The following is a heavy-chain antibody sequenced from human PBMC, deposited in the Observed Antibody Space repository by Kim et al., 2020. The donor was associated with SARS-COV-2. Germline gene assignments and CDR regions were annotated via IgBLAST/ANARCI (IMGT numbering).Heavy chain of an antibody. D-gene: IGHD2-15*01. V-gene: IGHV3-49*03. CDR3: ARDRSTSVVSDV. Sequence: GGSLRLSCSASGFTFDDYALTWYRQAPGQRLEWVGFVRTETYRATTRYAASVGGRFTITRDDSNSIAYLQMDSLKIEDTAVYYCARDRSTSVVSDVWGQGTTVTLS. CDR2: VRTETYRATT. CDR1: GFTFDDYA. J-gene: IGHJ6*02.